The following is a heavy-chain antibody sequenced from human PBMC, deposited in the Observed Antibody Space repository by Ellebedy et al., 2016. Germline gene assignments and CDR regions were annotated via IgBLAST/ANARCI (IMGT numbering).Heavy chain of an antibody. D-gene: IGHD2-15*01. CDR1: GYTFTAYY. CDR2: IHPNSGDT. V-gene: IGHV1-2*02. CDR3: ARDTQAARDY. Sequence: ASVKVSCKASGYTFTAYYIHWVRQAPGQGLEWMGWIHPNSGDTKYAQKFQGRVTMTRDTSISTVCMELSRLGYDDTAVYYCARDTQAARDYWGQGTLVTVSS. J-gene: IGHJ4*02.